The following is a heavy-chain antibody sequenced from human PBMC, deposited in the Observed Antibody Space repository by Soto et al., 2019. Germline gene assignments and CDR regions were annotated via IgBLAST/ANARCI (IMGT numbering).Heavy chain of an antibody. CDR1: GYTLSDYY. V-gene: IGHV1-2*02. CDR2: INPSGGGT. CDR3: TRDDAFDI. J-gene: IGHJ3*02. Sequence: ASVKVSCKASGYTLSDYYIHWVRQAPGQGLEWMGWINPSGGGTKYAQKFQGRVTMTRDTSISTAYMEVTRLRSDDAAVYYCTRDDAFDIWGQGTMVTVSS.